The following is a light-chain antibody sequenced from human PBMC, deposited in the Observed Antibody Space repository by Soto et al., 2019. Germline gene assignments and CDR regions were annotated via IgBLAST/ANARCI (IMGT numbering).Light chain of an antibody. CDR2: DAS. Sequence: EIVSTQSPAILSVSPGERATLSCRASQSVSSYFAWYQQKPGQAPRLLIYDASNRATGVPARFSGSGSGTDFTLTISSLEPEDFAVYYCQQRRYWPVTFGQGTKV. J-gene: IGKJ1*01. V-gene: IGKV3-11*01. CDR3: QQRRYWPVT. CDR1: QSVSSY.